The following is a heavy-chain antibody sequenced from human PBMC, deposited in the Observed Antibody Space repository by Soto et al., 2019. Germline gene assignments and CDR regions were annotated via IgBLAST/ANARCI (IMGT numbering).Heavy chain of an antibody. J-gene: IGHJ2*01. Sequence: GGSLRLSCAASGFTFSSYAMSWVRQAPGEGLEWVSAISGSGGSTYYADSVKGRFTISRDNSKNTLYLQMNSLRAEDTAVYYCARSSTSCYCWYFDLWGRGTLVTVSS. CDR2: ISGSGGST. D-gene: IGHD2-2*01. V-gene: IGHV3-23*01. CDR1: GFTFSSYA. CDR3: ARSSTSCYCWYFDL.